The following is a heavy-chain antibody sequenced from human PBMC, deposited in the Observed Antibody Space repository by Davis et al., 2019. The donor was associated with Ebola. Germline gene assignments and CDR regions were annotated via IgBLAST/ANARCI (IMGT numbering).Heavy chain of an antibody. CDR3: AKENSRDGYNYRYYFDY. D-gene: IGHD5-24*01. V-gene: IGHV3-30*18. Sequence: GESLKISCAASGFTFSSYGMHWVRQAPGKGLEWVAVISYDGSNKYYADSVKGRFTISRDNSKNTLYLQMNSLRAEDTAVYYCAKENSRDGYNYRYYFDYWGQGTLVTVSS. CDR1: GFTFSSYG. J-gene: IGHJ4*02. CDR2: ISYDGSNK.